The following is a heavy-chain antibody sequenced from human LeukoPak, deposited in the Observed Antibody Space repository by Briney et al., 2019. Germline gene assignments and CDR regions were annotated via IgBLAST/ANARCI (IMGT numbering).Heavy chain of an antibody. Sequence: PGGSLGLSCAASGFTFSSYMSWVRQAPGRGLEWVSILYSGGSIFYADSVKGRFTISRDISKNMLHLQMNSLRADDTAVYYCARSSISSYYEDWGQGTLVTVSS. J-gene: IGHJ4*02. V-gene: IGHV3-66*01. CDR2: LYSGGSI. D-gene: IGHD1-26*01. CDR1: GFTFSSY. CDR3: ARSSISSYYED.